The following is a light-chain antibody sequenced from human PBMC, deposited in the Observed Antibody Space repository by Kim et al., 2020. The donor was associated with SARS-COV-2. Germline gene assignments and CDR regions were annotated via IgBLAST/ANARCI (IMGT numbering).Light chain of an antibody. CDR3: QVWDSSSDHPV. CDR2: YDS. J-gene: IGLJ3*02. V-gene: IGLV3-21*04. CDR1: NIGSKS. Sequence: SYELTQPPSVSVAPGKTAWITCGGNNIGSKSVHWYQQKPCQAPVLVIYYDSDRPSGIPERFSGSNSGNTATLTISRVEAGDEADYYCQVWDSSSDHPVFG.